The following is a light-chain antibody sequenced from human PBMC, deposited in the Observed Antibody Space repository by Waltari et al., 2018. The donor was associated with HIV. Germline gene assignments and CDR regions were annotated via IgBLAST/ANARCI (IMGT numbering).Light chain of an antibody. CDR1: ISNIGTNYY. CDR3: QSYANTVNGWV. V-gene: IGLV1-40*01. Sequence: QSVLTQPPSVSGAPGQIVTVSCTGSISNIGTNYYFHWHQFLPAEVPKLLIYGITRRPAGAPGRSSASSSGTSAFPATTGLQPADAADYYTQSYANTVNGWVFGGGTRVTV. CDR2: GIT. J-gene: IGLJ3*02.